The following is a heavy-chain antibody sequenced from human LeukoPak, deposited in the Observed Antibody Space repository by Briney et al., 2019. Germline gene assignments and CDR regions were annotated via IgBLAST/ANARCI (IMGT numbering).Heavy chain of an antibody. D-gene: IGHD4-17*01. CDR1: GFTFSSSW. Sequence: GGSLRLSCAAPGFTFSSSWMSWVRQAPGKRREWLANIKHEGSEEFSVASPKGRFTISRDNAKSSLYLQMTSLRVEDTAVYYCAKDPRGTTVTTSDYWGQGTLVTVSS. CDR2: IKHEGSEE. V-gene: IGHV3-7*05. CDR3: AKDPRGTTVTTSDY. J-gene: IGHJ4*02.